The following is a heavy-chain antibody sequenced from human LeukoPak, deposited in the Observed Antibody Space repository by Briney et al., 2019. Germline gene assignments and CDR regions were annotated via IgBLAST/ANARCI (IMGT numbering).Heavy chain of an antibody. Sequence: GGSLRLSCAASGFTFSSYAMSWVRQAPGKGLEWVSAISGSGGSTYYADSVKGWFTISRDNSKNTLYLQMNSLRAEDTAVYYCAKDPYYDILTGSMGYWGQGTLVTVSS. D-gene: IGHD3-9*01. CDR2: ISGSGGST. J-gene: IGHJ4*02. V-gene: IGHV3-23*01. CDR3: AKDPYYDILTGSMGY. CDR1: GFTFSSYA.